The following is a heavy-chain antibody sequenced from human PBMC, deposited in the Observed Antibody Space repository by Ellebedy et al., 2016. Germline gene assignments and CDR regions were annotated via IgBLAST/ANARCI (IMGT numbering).Heavy chain of an antibody. J-gene: IGHJ4*02. D-gene: IGHD2/OR15-2a*01. CDR3: ARAPGLENSYFHY. CDR1: GYTFTNYY. Sequence: ASVKVSCKASGYTFTNYYMHWVRQAPGQGLEGMGIINPSGGTTSYAQKFQGRVTMTIDTSKSTVYMEVRSLRSEDTAVFYCARAPGLENSYFHYWGQGTLVTVSS. V-gene: IGHV1-46*01. CDR2: INPSGGTT.